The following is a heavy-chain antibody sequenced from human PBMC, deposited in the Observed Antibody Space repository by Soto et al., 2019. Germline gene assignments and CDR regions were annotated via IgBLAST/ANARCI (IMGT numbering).Heavy chain of an antibody. J-gene: IGHJ4*02. CDR3: ARQLVSRSYLEYFDY. D-gene: IGHD1-26*01. CDR2: IYYSGST. V-gene: IGHV4-59*08. CDR1: GGSISSYY. Sequence: SETLSLTCTVSGGSISSYYWSWIRQPPGKGLEWIGYIYYSGSTNYNPSLKSRVTISVDTSKNQFSLKLSSVTAADTAVYYCARQLVSRSYLEYFDYWGQGTLVTVSS.